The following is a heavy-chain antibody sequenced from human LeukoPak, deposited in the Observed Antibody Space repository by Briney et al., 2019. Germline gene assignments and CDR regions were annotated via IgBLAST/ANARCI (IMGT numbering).Heavy chain of an antibody. V-gene: IGHV3-11*05. J-gene: IGHJ4*02. D-gene: IGHD4-17*01. Sequence: PGGSLRLSCAASVFTFSDYYMSWIRQAPVKGLKWVSYISSSSSYTNYADSVKGRFTISRDNAKNSLYLQMNSLRAEDTAVYYCARAVDGGYTIDYWGQGTLVTVSS. CDR2: ISSSSSYT. CDR3: ARAVDGGYTIDY. CDR1: VFTFSDYY.